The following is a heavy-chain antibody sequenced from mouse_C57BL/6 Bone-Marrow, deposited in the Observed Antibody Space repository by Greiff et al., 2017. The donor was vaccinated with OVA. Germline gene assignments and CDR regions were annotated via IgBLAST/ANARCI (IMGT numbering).Heavy chain of an antibody. V-gene: IGHV1-85*01. J-gene: IGHJ4*01. CDR2: IYSRDGST. CDR3: ARHTPLVFYAMDY. Sequence: QVQLQQSGPELVKPGASVKLSCKASGYTFRSYEMNWVKQRPGQGLEWIGWIYSRDGSTKYNEEFKGKGTLTVATSSSTAYMELHSLTSEDSAVYFCARHTPLVFYAMDYWGQGTSVTVSS. D-gene: IGHD6-1*01. CDR1: GYTFRSYE.